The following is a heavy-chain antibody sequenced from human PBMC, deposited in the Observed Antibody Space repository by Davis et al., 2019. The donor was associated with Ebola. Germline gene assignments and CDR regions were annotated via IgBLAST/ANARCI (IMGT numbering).Heavy chain of an antibody. CDR2: LFHTRTP. CDR3: ARHRDPAMAANFDS. CDR1: GGSTSVYY. Sequence: MPGGSLRLSCNVSGGSTSVYYWTWIRQPPGKGLEWIGSLFHTRTPDYNPSLKSRVTISVDTSKNQFSLKLTSVTAADTAVYYCARHRDPAMAANFDSWGQGTLVTVSS. D-gene: IGHD5-18*01. J-gene: IGHJ4*02. V-gene: IGHV4-59*08.